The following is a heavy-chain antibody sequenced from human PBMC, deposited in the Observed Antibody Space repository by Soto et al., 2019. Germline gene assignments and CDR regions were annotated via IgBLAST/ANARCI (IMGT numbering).Heavy chain of an antibody. CDR2: IIPIFGTA. D-gene: IGHD3-3*01. J-gene: IGHJ6*02. Sequence: SVKVSCKASGGTFSSYAISWVRQAPGRGLEWMGGIIPIFGTANYAQKFQGRVTITADESTSTAYMELSSLRSEDTAVYYCASSQGAVFGVVIIFHGMDVWGQGTTVTVS. V-gene: IGHV1-69*13. CDR1: GGTFSSYA. CDR3: ASSQGAVFGVVIIFHGMDV.